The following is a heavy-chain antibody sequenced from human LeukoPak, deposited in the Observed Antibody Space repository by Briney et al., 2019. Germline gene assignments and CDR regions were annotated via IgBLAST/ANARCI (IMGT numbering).Heavy chain of an antibody. J-gene: IGHJ6*02. D-gene: IGHD1-26*01. Sequence: PGGSLRLSCAASGFTFSSYAMSWIRQPPGKGLEWIGYIYYSGSTNYNPPFKSRATISVDTSKNQFSLKLTSVTAADTAVYYCARDRDVGTYYYYYGLDVWGQGTTVTVSS. V-gene: IGHV4-59*01. CDR3: ARDRDVGTYYYYYGLDV. CDR2: IYYSGST. CDR1: GFTFSSYA.